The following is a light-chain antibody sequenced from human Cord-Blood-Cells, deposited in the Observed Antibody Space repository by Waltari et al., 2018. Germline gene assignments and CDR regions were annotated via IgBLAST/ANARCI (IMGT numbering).Light chain of an antibody. V-gene: IGKV4-1*01. J-gene: IGKJ1*01. CDR2: AAS. CDR3: QKYYSTPWT. Sequence: IVLPQSPASLAVSLVERTTINCKSSRSVLYSSNNKNYLAWYQQKPGQPPKLLIYAASTLESGVPARFSGSGSGTDFTLTISSLQAEDVAVYYCQKYYSTPWTFGQGTKVEIK. CDR1: RSVLYSSNNKNY.